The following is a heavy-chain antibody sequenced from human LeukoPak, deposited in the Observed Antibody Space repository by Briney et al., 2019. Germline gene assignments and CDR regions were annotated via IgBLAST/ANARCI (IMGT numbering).Heavy chain of an antibody. J-gene: IGHJ4*02. D-gene: IGHD6-19*01. Sequence: SETLSLTCAVSGGSIISSDYHWGWVRQPPGKGLEWIGTISYSGNTDYNPSLRSRVTISVDTSKNQFSLKLSSVTAADTAVYYCARSTLGSGWYVDYWGQGTLVTVSS. CDR2: ISYSGNT. CDR3: ARSTLGSGWYVDY. V-gene: IGHV4-39*07. CDR1: GGSIISSDYH.